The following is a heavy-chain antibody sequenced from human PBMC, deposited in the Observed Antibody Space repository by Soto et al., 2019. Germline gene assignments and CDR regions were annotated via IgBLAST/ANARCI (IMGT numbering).Heavy chain of an antibody. J-gene: IGHJ3*02. CDR2: IDHSGTT. V-gene: IGHV4-4*02. CDR1: GVSISIPNW. CDR3: ARGKFYAFDI. Sequence: QVQLQESGPGLVKPSGTLSLTCAVSGVSISIPNWWAWVRQAPGKGLEWIGEIDHSGTTNYNPSLNSRVTISLDRSKNQFSLRLTSVAAADTAAYFCARGKFYAFDIWGQGTMVTVSS.